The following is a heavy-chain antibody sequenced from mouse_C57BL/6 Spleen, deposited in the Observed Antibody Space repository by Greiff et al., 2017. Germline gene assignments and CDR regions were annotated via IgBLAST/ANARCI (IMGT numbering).Heavy chain of an antibody. CDR3: ARSLYGYDDAY. CDR1: GYTFTSYW. D-gene: IGHD2-2*01. V-gene: IGHV1-52*01. J-gene: IGHJ3*01. CDR2: IDPSDSET. Sequence: VQLQQPGAELVRPGSSVKLSCKASGYTFTSYWMHWVKQRPIQGLEWIGNIDPSDSETHYNQKFKDKATLTVDKSSSTAYMQLSSLTSEDSAFYYCARSLYGYDDAYWGQGTLVTVSA.